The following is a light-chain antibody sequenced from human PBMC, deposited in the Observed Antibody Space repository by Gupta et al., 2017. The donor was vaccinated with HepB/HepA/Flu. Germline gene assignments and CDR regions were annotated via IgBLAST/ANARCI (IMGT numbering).Light chain of an antibody. CDR1: QSVSSSF. J-gene: IGKJ1*01. V-gene: IGKV3-20*01. CDR3: QHDGDSPQT. Sequence: EVVLTQSPGTLSLSPGETATLSCRTSQSVSSSFLAWYQQKPGQAPRLLIYGASSRATGLPDRFSGSGSGTDFTLTISRLEPDDFAVYCCQHDGDSPQTFGQGTKVEIE. CDR2: GAS.